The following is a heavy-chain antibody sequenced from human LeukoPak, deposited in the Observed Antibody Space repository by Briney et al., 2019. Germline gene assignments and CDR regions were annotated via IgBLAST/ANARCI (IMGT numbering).Heavy chain of an antibody. CDR3: ARDKGTKHDYGDYWFDP. J-gene: IGHJ5*02. V-gene: IGHV3-21*01. CDR1: GFTFSSYS. Sequence: KPGGSLRLSCAVSGFTFSSYSMNWVRQAPGKGLEWVSSISSSSSYIYYADSVKGRFTISRDNAKNSLYLQMNSLRAEDTAVYYCARDKGTKHDYGDYWFDPWGQGTLVTVSS. D-gene: IGHD4-17*01. CDR2: ISSSSSYI.